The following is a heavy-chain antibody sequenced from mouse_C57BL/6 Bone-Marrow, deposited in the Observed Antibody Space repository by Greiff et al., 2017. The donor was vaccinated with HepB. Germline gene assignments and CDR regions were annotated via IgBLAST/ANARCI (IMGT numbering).Heavy chain of an antibody. D-gene: IGHD1-1*01. J-gene: IGHJ3*01. Sequence: VKLVESGAELARPGASVKLSCKASGYTFTSYGISWVKQRTGQGLEWIGEIYPRSGNTYYNEKFKGKATLTADKSSSTAYMELRSLTSEDSAVYYCARGYYGSREFAYWGQGTLVTVSA. CDR3: ARGYYGSREFAY. CDR2: IYPRSGNT. V-gene: IGHV1-81*01. CDR1: GYTFTSYG.